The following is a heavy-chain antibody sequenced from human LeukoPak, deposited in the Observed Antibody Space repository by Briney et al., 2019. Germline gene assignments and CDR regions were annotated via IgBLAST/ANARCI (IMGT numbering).Heavy chain of an antibody. V-gene: IGHV1-8*01. D-gene: IGHD5-18*01. CDR1: GYTFTSYD. CDR2: MNPNSGNT. Sequence: ASVKVSCKASGYTFTSYDINWVRQAPGQGLEWMGWMNPNSGNTVYAQKFQGRVTMTRNTSISTAYMELSSLRSADTAVYYCARDVQLWDHDAFDIWGQGTMVTVSS. J-gene: IGHJ3*02. CDR3: ARDVQLWDHDAFDI.